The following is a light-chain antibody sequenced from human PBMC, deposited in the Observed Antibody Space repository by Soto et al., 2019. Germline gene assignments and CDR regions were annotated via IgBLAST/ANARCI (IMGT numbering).Light chain of an antibody. Sequence: DIQMTQSPSSLFASVGDRVTITCRASQSISSYLNWYQQKPGKAPKLLIYAASSLQSGVPSRFSGSGSGTDFTLTISSLQPEDFATYYCQQSYSTRWTFGQGTKVEIK. V-gene: IGKV1-39*01. CDR2: AAS. CDR1: QSISSY. J-gene: IGKJ1*01. CDR3: QQSYSTRWT.